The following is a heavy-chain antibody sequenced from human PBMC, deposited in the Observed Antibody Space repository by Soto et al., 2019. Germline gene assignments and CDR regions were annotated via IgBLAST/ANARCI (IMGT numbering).Heavy chain of an antibody. Sequence: SDTLSLTCTVSGGSTNTKGYYWAWIRHPPGKGLEWIGSIYYSGTTYYNSSLKSRVIISSDMSKNQFSLRLTSVTAADAAVYSCARHINGYYDSWGQGTLVTVSS. CDR1: GGSTNTKGYY. D-gene: IGHD3-16*01. V-gene: IGHV4-39*01. J-gene: IGHJ5*02. CDR3: ARHINGYYDS. CDR2: IYYSGTT.